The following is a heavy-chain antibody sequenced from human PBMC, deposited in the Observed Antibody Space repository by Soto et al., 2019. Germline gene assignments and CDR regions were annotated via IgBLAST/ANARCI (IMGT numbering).Heavy chain of an antibody. Sequence: ASVKVSCKAPRDTFTSYYINWVRHAPGQGXEWMGVINPHGGSTAYAQKFKGRVTLTRDTSASTVYMEVSSLTSEDTAMYYCARSSGGNFGIIIEGTNWFAPWGQGTLVTVSS. V-gene: IGHV1-46*01. CDR2: INPHGGST. CDR3: ARSSGGNFGIIIEGTNWFAP. J-gene: IGHJ5*02. CDR1: RDTFTSYY. D-gene: IGHD1-26*01.